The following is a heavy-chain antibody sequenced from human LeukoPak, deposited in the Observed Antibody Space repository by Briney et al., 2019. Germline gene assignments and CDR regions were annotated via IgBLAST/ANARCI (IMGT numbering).Heavy chain of an antibody. Sequence: GGSLRLSCAASGFTFSSYEMNWVRQAPGKGLEWVSYISSSGTTTYYAASVKGRFTISRDNAKNSLYLQMNSLRAEDTAVYYCARDRAYYDISGYYGDFDYWGQGTLVTVSS. CDR3: ARDRAYYDISGYYGDFDY. V-gene: IGHV3-48*03. CDR1: GFTFSSYE. CDR2: ISSSGTTT. D-gene: IGHD3-22*01. J-gene: IGHJ4*02.